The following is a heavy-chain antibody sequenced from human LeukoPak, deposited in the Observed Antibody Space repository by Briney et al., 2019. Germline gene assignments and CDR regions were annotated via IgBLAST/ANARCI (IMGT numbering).Heavy chain of an antibody. Sequence: GGSLRLSCAASGFTFTMFGIHWVRQAPGKGREWVSVIWFDGSKTYYADSVKGRFTISRDTSQNTVLLQMNSLRAEDTAVYYCVRDTGYNKYGMDVWGKGTTVTVSS. CDR3: VRDTGYNKYGMDV. J-gene: IGHJ6*04. CDR1: GFTFTMFG. CDR2: IWFDGSKT. D-gene: IGHD1-14*01. V-gene: IGHV3-33*01.